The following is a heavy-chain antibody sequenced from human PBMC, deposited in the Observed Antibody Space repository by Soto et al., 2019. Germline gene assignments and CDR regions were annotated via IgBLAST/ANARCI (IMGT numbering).Heavy chain of an antibody. CDR3: FYYYDSSGYSPYNWFDP. J-gene: IGHJ5*02. CDR1: GFTFGDYA. CDR2: IRSKAYGGTT. Sequence: GGSLRLSCTASGFTFGDYAMSWFRQAPGKGLEWVGFIRSKAYGGTTEYAASVKGRFTISRDDSKSIAYLQMNSLKTEDTAVYYCFYYYDSSGYSPYNWFDPWGQGTLVTVSS. D-gene: IGHD3-22*01. V-gene: IGHV3-49*03.